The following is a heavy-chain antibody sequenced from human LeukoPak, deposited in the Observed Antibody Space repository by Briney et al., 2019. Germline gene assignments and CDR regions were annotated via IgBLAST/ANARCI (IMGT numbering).Heavy chain of an antibody. CDR2: INTYSGAT. J-gene: IGHJ5*02. D-gene: IGHD6-6*01. CDR1: GYTFTDFY. V-gene: IGHV1-2*02. Sequence: SVKVSCQTSGYTFTDFYLNWVRQAPGQGLEWMGWINTYSGATISAERFQGRMTMTWDASIGTAYMQLTRLRSDDTAVYYCATASITHTRDPWGQGTLVTVSS. CDR3: ATASITHTRDP.